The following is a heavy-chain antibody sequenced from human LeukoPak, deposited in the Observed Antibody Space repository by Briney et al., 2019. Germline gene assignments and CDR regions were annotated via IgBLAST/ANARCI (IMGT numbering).Heavy chain of an antibody. Sequence: SVKVSCKASGGTFSSYAISWVRQAPGQGLEWMGGIIPIFGTANYAQKFQGRVTITTDESTSTAYMELSSLRSEDTAVYYCKINDGPGSYYVDYWGQGTLVTVSS. CDR1: GGTFSSYA. V-gene: IGHV1-69*05. CDR2: IIPIFGTA. J-gene: IGHJ4*02. CDR3: KINDGPGSYYVDY. D-gene: IGHD3-10*01.